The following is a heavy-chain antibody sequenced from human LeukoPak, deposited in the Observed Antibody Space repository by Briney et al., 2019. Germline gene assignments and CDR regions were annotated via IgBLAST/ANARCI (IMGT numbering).Heavy chain of an antibody. CDR3: ARPRLEESHAFDI. J-gene: IGHJ3*02. D-gene: IGHD3-16*01. CDR2: INHSGST. CDR1: GGSISSGSYY. V-gene: IGHV4-39*07. Sequence: SETLSLTCTVSGGSISSGSYYWSWIRQPPGKGLEWIGEINHSGSTNYNPSLKSRVTISVDTSKNQFSLKLSSVTAADTAVYYCARPRLEESHAFDIWGQGTMVTVSS.